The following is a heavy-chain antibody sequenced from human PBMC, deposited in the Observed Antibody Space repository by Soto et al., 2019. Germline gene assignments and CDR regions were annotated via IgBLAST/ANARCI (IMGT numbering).Heavy chain of an antibody. CDR1: GGTFSSYA. CDR3: ARDLQDYYGSGSYLTFDI. CDR2: IIPIFGTA. D-gene: IGHD3-10*01. V-gene: IGHV1-69*13. J-gene: IGHJ3*02. Sequence: SVKVSCKASGGTFSSYAIIWVRQAPGQGLEWMGGIIPIFGTANYAQKFQGRVTITADESTSTAYMELSSLRSEDTAVYYCARDLQDYYGSGSYLTFDIWGQGTMVTVSS.